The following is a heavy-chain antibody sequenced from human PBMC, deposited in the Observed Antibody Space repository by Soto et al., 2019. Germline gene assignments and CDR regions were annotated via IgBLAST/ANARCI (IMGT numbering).Heavy chain of an antibody. V-gene: IGHV3-23*01. CDR3: ATIIVFSMALVI. CDR1: ESMFGGHA. D-gene: IGHD2-15*01. J-gene: IGHJ4*02. Sequence: VGLIRLPTEVSESMFGGHAMSWVLPAPGKGLEWLSSISRDGESSYYAESVRGRFTLSRDNAKSTLFLQMNSLKGGDIAVYSCATIIVFSMALVIWGKRTLVIVS. CDR2: ISRDGESS.